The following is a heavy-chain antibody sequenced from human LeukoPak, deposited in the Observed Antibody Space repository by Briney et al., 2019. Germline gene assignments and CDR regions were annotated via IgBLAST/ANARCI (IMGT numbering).Heavy chain of an antibody. CDR1: GFTFTSST. D-gene: IGHD3-10*01. CDR3: AGTPWFGELMLDY. V-gene: IGHV1-58*02. CDR2: IVVGSGNT. Sequence: SVEVSCKASGFTFTSSTIQWVRQARGQRLEWIGWIVVGSGNTNYAQKFQERVIITRDMSTTTVYMELSSLRSEDTAVYYCAGTPWFGELMLDYWGQGTLVTVSS. J-gene: IGHJ4*02.